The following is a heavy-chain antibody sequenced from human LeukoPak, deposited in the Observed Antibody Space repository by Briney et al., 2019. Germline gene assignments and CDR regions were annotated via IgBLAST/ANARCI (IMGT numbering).Heavy chain of an antibody. CDR2: IYYSGST. D-gene: IGHD3-3*01. CDR3: TSYDFWSSYKAIDI. CDR1: GGSISSYY. Sequence: KPSETLSLTCTVSGGSISSYYWSWIRQPPGKGLEWIGYIYYSGSTNYNPSLKSRVTISVDTSKNQFSLKLSSVTAADTAVYYCTSYDFWSSYKAIDIWGQGTMVTVSS. V-gene: IGHV4-59*01. J-gene: IGHJ3*02.